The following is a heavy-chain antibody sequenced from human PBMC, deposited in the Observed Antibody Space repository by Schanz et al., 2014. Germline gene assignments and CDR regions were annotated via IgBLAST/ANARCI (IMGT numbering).Heavy chain of an antibody. Sequence: VQLLESGGGLVQPGGSLRLSCAASGFTFSDYYMTWIRQAPGKGLEWVSDISDSGDSTHYAGSVKGRFTISRDNAKNSLYLQMNSLRDEDTAMYYCAKDTQKDYGGKPQALDIWGQGTMVTVSS. D-gene: IGHD4-17*01. V-gene: IGHV3-11*01. CDR3: AKDTQKDYGGKPQALDI. CDR1: GFTFSDYY. CDR2: ISDSGDST. J-gene: IGHJ3*02.